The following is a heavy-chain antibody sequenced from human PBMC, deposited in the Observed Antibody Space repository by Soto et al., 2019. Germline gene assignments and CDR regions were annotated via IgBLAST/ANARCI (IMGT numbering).Heavy chain of an antibody. V-gene: IGHV2-5*02. CDR3: AREMYYSTYFDS. CDR1: GFSLSSNGVG. J-gene: IGHJ4*02. D-gene: IGHD3-10*01. CDR2: IYWDDDH. Sequence: QITLRASGPALVRPTQTLTLTCTFSGFSLSSNGVGVGWIRQPPGKAIEWLALIYWDDDHRYSPSLKTRLTITKDTSKNQVVLTMTKLDPVDTAKYYCAREMYYSTYFDSWGQGTLVTVSS.